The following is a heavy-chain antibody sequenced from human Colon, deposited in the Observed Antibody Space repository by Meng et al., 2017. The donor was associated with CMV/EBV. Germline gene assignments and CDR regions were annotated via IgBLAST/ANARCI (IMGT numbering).Heavy chain of an antibody. Sequence: SYAMSCVRQAPGKGLRWVSTISGSGGSTYYADSVKGRFTISRDNSKNTLYLQMNSLRAEDTAVYYCAKDKYYYDSSGYYRNPVFDYWGQGTLVTVSS. V-gene: IGHV3-23*01. CDR1: SYA. J-gene: IGHJ4*02. CDR2: ISGSGGST. CDR3: AKDKYYYDSSGYYRNPVFDY. D-gene: IGHD3-22*01.